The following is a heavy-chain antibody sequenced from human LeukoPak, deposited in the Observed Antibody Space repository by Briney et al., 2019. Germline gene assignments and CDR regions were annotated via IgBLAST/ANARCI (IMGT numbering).Heavy chain of an antibody. Sequence: GGSLRLSCAASGFTFSSYWMSWVRQAPGKGLEWVANIKRDGSEKYYVDSVKGQFTISRDNAKNSLYLQMNSLRAEDTAVYYCARRITIFGVAYDYWGQGTLVTVSS. J-gene: IGHJ4*02. CDR3: ARRITIFGVAYDY. CDR2: IKRDGSEK. V-gene: IGHV3-7*01. CDR1: GFTFSSYW. D-gene: IGHD3-3*01.